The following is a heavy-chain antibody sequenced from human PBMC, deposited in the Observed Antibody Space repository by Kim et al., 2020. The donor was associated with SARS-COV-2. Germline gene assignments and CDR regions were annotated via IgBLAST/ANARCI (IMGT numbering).Heavy chain of an antibody. V-gene: IGHV1-2*02. CDR1: GYTFTGYY. CDR2: INPNSGGT. Sequence: ASVKVSCKASGYTFTGYYMHWVRQAPGQGLEWMGWINPNSGGTNYAQKFQGRVTMTRDTSISTAYMELSRLRSDDTAVYYCARDPSGEMATNLDYWGQGTLVTVSS. J-gene: IGHJ4*02. CDR3: ARDPSGEMATNLDY. D-gene: IGHD5-12*01.